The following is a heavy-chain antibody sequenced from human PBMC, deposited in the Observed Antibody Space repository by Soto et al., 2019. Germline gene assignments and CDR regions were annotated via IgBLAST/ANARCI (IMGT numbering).Heavy chain of an antibody. CDR2: IESKAYGGTT. D-gene: IGHD2-15*01. J-gene: IGHJ5*02. CDR1: GFTFGDYA. V-gene: IGHV3-49*05. CDR3: TRDKLRFDP. Sequence: VQLVESGGDLVKPGRSLRLSCTPSGFTFGDYAMSWFRQAPGNGLEWVGFIESKAYGGTTEYAASVKGRFTISRDDSKSIAYLQMNSLKTEDTAVYYCTRDKLRFDPWGQGTLVTVSS.